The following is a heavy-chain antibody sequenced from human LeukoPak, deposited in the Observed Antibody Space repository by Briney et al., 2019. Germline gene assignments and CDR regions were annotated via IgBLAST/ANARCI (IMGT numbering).Heavy chain of an antibody. CDR1: GFTFSSYS. Sequence: KPGGSLRLSCAASGFTFSSYSMNWVRQAPGKGLEWVSSISSSSSYIYYADSVKGRFTISRDNSKKTLYLQMSSLRVEDTAVYYCAKDQGRYGFWTGPDYWGQGTLVTVSS. CDR3: AKDQGRYGFWTGPDY. J-gene: IGHJ4*02. CDR2: ISSSSSYI. D-gene: IGHD3/OR15-3a*01. V-gene: IGHV3-21*01.